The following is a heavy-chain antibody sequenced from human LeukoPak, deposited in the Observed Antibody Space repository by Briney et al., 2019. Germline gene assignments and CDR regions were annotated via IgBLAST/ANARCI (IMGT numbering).Heavy chain of an antibody. CDR2: IYPGDSDT. CDR3: ARSYCGGDCYPPDAFDI. J-gene: IGHJ3*02. Sequence: GESLQISCKGSGYSFTSYWIGWVRQMPGKGLEWMGIIYPGDSDTRYSPSFQGQVTISADKSISTAYLQWSSLKASDTAMYYCARSYCGGDCYPPDAFDIWGQGTMVTVSS. V-gene: IGHV5-51*01. D-gene: IGHD2-21*02. CDR1: GYSFTSYW.